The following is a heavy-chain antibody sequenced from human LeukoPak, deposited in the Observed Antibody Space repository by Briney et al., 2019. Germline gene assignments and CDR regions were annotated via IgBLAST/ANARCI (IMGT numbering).Heavy chain of an antibody. J-gene: IGHJ4*02. Sequence: GSLRLSCAASGFTFSNYWMSWVRQAPGKGLEWIGYIYYSGSINYNPSLKSRVTISVDTSKNQFSLKLSSVTAADTAVYYCARLAVGDILTGIDYWGQGTLVTVSS. D-gene: IGHD3-9*01. CDR1: GFTFSNYW. CDR2: IYYSGSI. CDR3: ARLAVGDILTGIDY. V-gene: IGHV4-59*08.